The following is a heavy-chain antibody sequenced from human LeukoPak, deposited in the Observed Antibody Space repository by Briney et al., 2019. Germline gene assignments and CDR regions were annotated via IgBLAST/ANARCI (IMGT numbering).Heavy chain of an antibody. CDR2: IYYSGST. CDR1: GGSLSSYY. D-gene: IGHD6-13*01. V-gene: IGHV4-59*01. J-gene: IGHJ5*02. Sequence: PSETLSLTCTVSGGSLSSYYWSWLRQPPGKGLEWIGYIYYSGSTNYNPSLKSRVTISVDTSKNQFSLKLSSVTAADTAVYYCARVEYSSSWSWFDPWGQGTLVTVSS. CDR3: ARVEYSSSWSWFDP.